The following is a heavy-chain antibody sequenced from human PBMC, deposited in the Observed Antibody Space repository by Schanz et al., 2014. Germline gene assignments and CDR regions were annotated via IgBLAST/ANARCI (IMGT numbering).Heavy chain of an antibody. CDR1: AFTFSSYA. V-gene: IGHV3-23*04. CDR2: ISGSGGST. J-gene: IGHJ6*02. CDR3: ARDKNYDDSAEYGMDV. Sequence: EVQLVESGGGLVQPGGSLRLSCAASAFTFSSYAMSWVRQAPGKGLEWVSAISGSGGSTYYADSVKGRFSISRDNSKNTLYLQMNSLRAEDAAVYRCARDKNYDDSAEYGMDVWGQGTTVTVSS. D-gene: IGHD3-22*01.